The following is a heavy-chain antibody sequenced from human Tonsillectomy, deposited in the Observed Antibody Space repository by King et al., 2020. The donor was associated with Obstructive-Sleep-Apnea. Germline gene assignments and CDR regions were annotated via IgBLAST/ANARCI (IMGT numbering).Heavy chain of an antibody. V-gene: IGHV4-31*03. CDR3: ARRGDYYDSSGYYYVDY. J-gene: IGHJ4*02. CDR2: IYYSGSN. Sequence: QLQESGPGLVKPSQTLSLTCTVSGGSISSGGYYWSWIRQPPGKGLEWIGYIYYSGSNYYNPSLKSRVTISVDTSKNQFSLKLSSVTAADTAVYYCARRGDYYDSSGYYYVDYWGQGTLVTVSS. CDR1: GGSISSGGYY. D-gene: IGHD3-22*01.